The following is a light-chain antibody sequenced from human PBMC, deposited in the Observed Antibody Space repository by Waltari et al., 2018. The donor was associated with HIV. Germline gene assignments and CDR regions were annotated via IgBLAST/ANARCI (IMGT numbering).Light chain of an antibody. V-gene: IGLV10-54*04. Sequence: LTQPPSMSTVSGQTATVTCIGDNNNVDHQGAAWVQHRQGHPPKPLSHRNHNRPSVVPERFSAARAGHTTFRTISGLQSEDEADYFGLAWDSNLGGWVFGGGTHLTV. J-gene: IGLJ3*02. CDR1: NNNVDHQG. CDR2: RNH. CDR3: LAWDSNLGGWV.